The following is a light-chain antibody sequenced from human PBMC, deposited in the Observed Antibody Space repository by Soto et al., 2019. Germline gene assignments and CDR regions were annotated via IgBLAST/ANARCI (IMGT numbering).Light chain of an antibody. Sequence: DIQMTQSPSSLSASVGDRVTISCRASQGISNYLAWYQQKPGKAPRLLIYAASSLQSGVSFRFTGSGSGTDFTLTISSLQPEDVATYYCQNYNWPPFTFGPGTKLDLK. CDR3: QNYNWPPFT. CDR2: AAS. CDR1: QGISNY. V-gene: IGKV1-27*01. J-gene: IGKJ3*01.